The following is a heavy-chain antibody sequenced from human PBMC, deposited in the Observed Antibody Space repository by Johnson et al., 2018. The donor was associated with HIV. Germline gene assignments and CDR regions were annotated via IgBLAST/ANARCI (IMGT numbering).Heavy chain of an antibody. CDR1: GLTFDDYG. V-gene: IGHV3-20*04. Sequence: EVQLVESGGCVVRPGGSLRLSCAASGLTFDDYGMSWVRQAPGKGLEWVSGISWNGGSTGYADSVKGRFTISRDNANNSLYLQMNSLRAEDTAVYYCARDSERGFDIWGQGTMVTVSS. D-gene: IGHD1-26*01. CDR2: ISWNGGST. J-gene: IGHJ3*02. CDR3: ARDSERGFDI.